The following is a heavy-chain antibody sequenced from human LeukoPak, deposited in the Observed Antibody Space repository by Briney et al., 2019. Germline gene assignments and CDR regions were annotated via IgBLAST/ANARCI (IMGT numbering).Heavy chain of an antibody. J-gene: IGHJ6*02. Sequence: GGSLRLSCAASGFTLSSYGMHWVRQAPGKGLEWVAVISYDGSNKYYADSVKGRFTISRDNSKNTLYLQMNSLRAEDTAVYYCAKELGISYYYYGMDVWGQGTTVTVSS. V-gene: IGHV3-30*18. CDR3: AKELGISYYYYGMDV. D-gene: IGHD7-27*01. CDR2: ISYDGSNK. CDR1: GFTLSSYG.